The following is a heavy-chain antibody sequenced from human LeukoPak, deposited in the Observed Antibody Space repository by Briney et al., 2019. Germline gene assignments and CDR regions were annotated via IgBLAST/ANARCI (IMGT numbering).Heavy chain of an antibody. V-gene: IGHV3-33*01. CDR2: MWYDGSNK. Sequence: GGSLRLSCAASGFTFSNYGMHWVRQAPGKGLEWVAVMWYDGSNKYYTDSVKGRFTISRDNSKNTLYLQMNSLRAEDTAVYYCARLGGIPDYWGQGTLVTVSS. J-gene: IGHJ4*02. D-gene: IGHD3-16*01. CDR3: ARLGGIPDY. CDR1: GFTFSNYG.